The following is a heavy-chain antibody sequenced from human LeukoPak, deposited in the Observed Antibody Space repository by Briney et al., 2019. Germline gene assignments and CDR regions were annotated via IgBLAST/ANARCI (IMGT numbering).Heavy chain of an antibody. CDR3: ARVLIVPAAIQFDY. J-gene: IGHJ4*02. V-gene: IGHV4-59*01. Sequence: TSETLSLTCTVSGGSISSYYWSWIRQPPGKGLEWIGYIYYSGSTNYNPSLKSRVTISVVTSKNQFSLKLSSVTAADTAVYYCARVLIVPAAIQFDYWGQGTLVTVSS. D-gene: IGHD2-2*01. CDR2: IYYSGST. CDR1: GGSISSYY.